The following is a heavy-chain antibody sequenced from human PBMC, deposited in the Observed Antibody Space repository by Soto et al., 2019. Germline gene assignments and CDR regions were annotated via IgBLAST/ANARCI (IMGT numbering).Heavy chain of an antibody. CDR1: VCTFTSYD. J-gene: IGHJ6*03. CDR2: VNPNSGNT. CDR3: ARGRHYDFWSGYLSPGARYSYMDV. D-gene: IGHD3-3*01. Sequence: ASVKVSCKASVCTFTSYDINWVRRATGQGLGWMGCVNPNSGNTGNAQKFQGRVTMTRNTSISTAYMERSSLRSEDTAVYYCARGRHYDFWSGYLSPGARYSYMDVCGKGTTVTVSS. V-gene: IGHV1-8*01.